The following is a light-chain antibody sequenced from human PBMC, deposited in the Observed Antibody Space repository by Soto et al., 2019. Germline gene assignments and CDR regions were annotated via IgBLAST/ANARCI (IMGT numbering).Light chain of an antibody. CDR2: EVN. CDR1: SSDVGGYNY. V-gene: IGLV2-8*01. J-gene: IGLJ1*01. CDR3: SSYAGSSNV. Sequence: QSVLTQPPSASGSPGQSVAISCTGTSSDVGGYNYVSWYQQHPDKAPKLMIYEVNKRPSGVPDRFSGSKSGNTASLTVSGLQAEDEADYYCSSYAGSSNVFGTGTKV.